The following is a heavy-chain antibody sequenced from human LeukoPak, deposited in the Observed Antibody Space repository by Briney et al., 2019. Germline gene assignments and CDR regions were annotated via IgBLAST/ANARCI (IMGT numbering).Heavy chain of an antibody. Sequence: SETLSLTCAVSGYSISSGYYWGWIRQPPGEGLEWIGSIYHTGRPYYNPSLKSRVTISVDTSKNQFSLKLSSVTAADTAVYYCGRHLDIVAPFDYWGQGTLVTVSS. V-gene: IGHV4-38-2*01. CDR1: GYSISSGYY. J-gene: IGHJ4*02. CDR2: IYHTGRP. D-gene: IGHD5-12*01. CDR3: GRHLDIVAPFDY.